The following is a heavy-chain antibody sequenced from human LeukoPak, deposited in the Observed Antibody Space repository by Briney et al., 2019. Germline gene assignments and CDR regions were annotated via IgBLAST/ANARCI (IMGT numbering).Heavy chain of an antibody. CDR2: ISSSGIST. CDR1: GFTFSSYA. D-gene: IGHD3-10*01. V-gene: IGHV3-23*01. CDR3: AKDAYYGSGRANDY. J-gene: IGHJ4*02. Sequence: GSLRLSCAASGFTFSSYAMNWVRQAPGKGLEWVSAISSSGISTYYADSVKGRFTISRDNSKNTLYLQMNGLRAEDTAVYYCAKDAYYGSGRANDYWGQGTLVTVSS.